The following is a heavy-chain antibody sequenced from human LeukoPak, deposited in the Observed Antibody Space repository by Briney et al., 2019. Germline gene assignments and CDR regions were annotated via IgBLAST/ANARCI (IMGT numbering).Heavy chain of an antibody. D-gene: IGHD3-22*01. V-gene: IGHV3-30*02. J-gene: IGHJ4*02. CDR3: AKGPDYYPTYVDY. CDR2: RRYDGSNK. Sequence: QPGGSLRLSCAASGFTFSSYGMHWVRQAPGKGLEWVAFRRYDGSNKFYADSVKGRFTISRDNSKNTLYLQMNSLRVEDTAVYYCAKGPDYYPTYVDYWGQGTLVTVSS. CDR1: GFTFSSYG.